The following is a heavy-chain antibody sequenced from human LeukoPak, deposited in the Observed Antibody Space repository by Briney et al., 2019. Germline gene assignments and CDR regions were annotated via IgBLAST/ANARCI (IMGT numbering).Heavy chain of an antibody. CDR2: INHSGST. J-gene: IGHJ5*02. CDR3: ARHGGTVVPAAPGGDNWFDP. V-gene: IGHV4-34*01. D-gene: IGHD2-2*01. CDR1: GGSFSGYY. Sequence: SETLSLTCAVYGGSFSGYYWSWIRQPPGKGLEWIGEINHSGSTNYNPSLKSRVTISVDTSKNQFSLKPSSVTAADTAVYYCARHGGTVVPAAPGGDNWFDPWGQGTLVTVSS.